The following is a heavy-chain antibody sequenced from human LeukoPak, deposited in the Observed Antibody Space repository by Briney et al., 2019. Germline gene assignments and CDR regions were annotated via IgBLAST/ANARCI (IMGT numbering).Heavy chain of an antibody. CDR1: GFIFSSYD. CDR2: ISSDGTNK. Sequence: PGGSLRLSCAASGFIFSSYDMHWARQAPGKGLEWVALISSDGTNKYYADPVKGRFTISRDNSKNTLYLQMNSLRGEDTAVYYCVKVLVTYTVDVWGQGTTVTVSS. CDR3: VKVLVTYTVDV. D-gene: IGHD1-1*01. J-gene: IGHJ6*02. V-gene: IGHV3-30*18.